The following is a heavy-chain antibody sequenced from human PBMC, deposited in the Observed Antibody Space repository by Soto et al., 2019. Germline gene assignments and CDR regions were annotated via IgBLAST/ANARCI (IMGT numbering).Heavy chain of an antibody. Sequence: PSETLSLTCTVSGGSISSSSYYWGWIRQPPGKGLEWIGSIYYSGSTYYNPSLKSRVTISVDTSKNQFSLKLSSVTAADTAVYYCARQRGYFDYWGQGTLVTVSS. V-gene: IGHV4-39*01. CDR1: GGSISSSSYY. CDR3: ARQRGYFDY. CDR2: IYYSGST. J-gene: IGHJ4*02.